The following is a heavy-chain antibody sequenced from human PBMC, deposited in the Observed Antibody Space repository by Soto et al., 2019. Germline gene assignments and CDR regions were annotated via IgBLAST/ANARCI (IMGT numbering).Heavy chain of an antibody. CDR3: ARSRPPYSYESSRYQLSDAFDI. D-gene: IGHD3-22*01. Sequence: ASVKVSCQASGYTFTSYYMHWVRPAPGQGLEWMGIINPSGASTSYAQKFQGRVTMTRDTSTSTVDMELSSLRSEDTAVYYCARSRPPYSYESSRYQLSDAFDIWGQ. J-gene: IGHJ3*02. V-gene: IGHV1-46*01. CDR2: INPSGAST. CDR1: GYTFTSYY.